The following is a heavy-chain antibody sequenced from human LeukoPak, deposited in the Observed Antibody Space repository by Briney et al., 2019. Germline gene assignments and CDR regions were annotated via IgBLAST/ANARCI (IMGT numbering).Heavy chain of an antibody. Sequence: GGSLRLSCAASGFTFSSYAMSWVRQAPGKGPEWVSAISGSGGSTYYADSVKGRFTISRDNSKNTLYLQMNSLRAEDTAVYYCAKDRGSWSVGYFDYWGQGTLVTVSS. D-gene: IGHD6-13*01. CDR1: GFTFSSYA. CDR3: AKDRGSWSVGYFDY. J-gene: IGHJ4*02. V-gene: IGHV3-23*01. CDR2: ISGSGGST.